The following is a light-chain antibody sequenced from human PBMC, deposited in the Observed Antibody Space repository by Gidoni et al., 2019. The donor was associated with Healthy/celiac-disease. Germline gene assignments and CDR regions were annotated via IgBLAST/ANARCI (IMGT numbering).Light chain of an antibody. Sequence: QSAPTQPASVSGSPGQSLPISCTGTSSDVGGYNYVSWYQQHPGKAPKLMIYEVSNRPSGVSNRFSGSKSGNTASLTISGLQAEDEADYYCSSYTSSSTQAGVFGTGTKVTVL. CDR3: SSYTSSSTQAGV. J-gene: IGLJ1*01. CDR2: EVS. V-gene: IGLV2-14*01. CDR1: SSDVGGYNY.